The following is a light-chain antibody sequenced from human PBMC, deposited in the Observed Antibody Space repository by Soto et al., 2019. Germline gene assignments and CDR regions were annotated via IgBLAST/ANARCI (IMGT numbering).Light chain of an antibody. CDR1: QSVSSSY. V-gene: IGKV3-20*01. J-gene: IGKJ1*01. CDR2: GAS. Sequence: EIVVTQSPGTLSLSPGERATLSCRASQSVSSSYLAWYQQKPGQAPRLLIYGASSRATGIPDRFSGSGSGTDFTLTISRLEPEDFAVYYCQQYGSSPEWTFGQGTKV. CDR3: QQYGSSPEWT.